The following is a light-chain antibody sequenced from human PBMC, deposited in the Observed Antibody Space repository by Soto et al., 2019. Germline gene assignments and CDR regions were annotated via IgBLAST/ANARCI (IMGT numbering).Light chain of an antibody. Sequence: SYELTQPPSVSVSPGQTASITCSGDKLGGKYAHWYHQKPGQSPVVVIYQDTKRPSGIHERFSGSKSGNTATLTISGTRAMDEADYYCQAWDNGTAVFCGGTKLTVL. CDR3: QAWDNGTAV. V-gene: IGLV3-1*01. CDR1: KLGGKY. CDR2: QDT. J-gene: IGLJ2*01.